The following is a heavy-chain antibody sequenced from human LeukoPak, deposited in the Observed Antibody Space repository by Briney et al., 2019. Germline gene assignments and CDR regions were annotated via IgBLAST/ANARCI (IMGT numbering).Heavy chain of an antibody. J-gene: IGHJ4*02. Sequence: GASVNVSCKASVYSFSSYGISWVRQAPGQGLEWMGWINANNGNTNYARKFQGRVTLTTDTSTSTAYMELRSLRFDDTAVFYCARGLGSVVPTVSDWGQGTLVTVSS. CDR2: INANNGNT. V-gene: IGHV1-18*01. CDR1: VYSFSSYG. D-gene: IGHD4-11*01. CDR3: ARGLGSVVPTVSD.